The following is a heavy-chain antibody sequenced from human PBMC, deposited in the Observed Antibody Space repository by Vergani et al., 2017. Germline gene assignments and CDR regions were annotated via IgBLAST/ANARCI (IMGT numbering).Heavy chain of an antibody. J-gene: IGHJ6*02. D-gene: IGHD3-10*01. V-gene: IGHV5-51*03. Sequence: EVQLVQSGAEVKKPGESLKISCQGSGYSITNYWIGWVRQMPGKGLEWMGIIYPGDSDTIYSPSFQGQVTISAEKSISTAYLQWSSLKASDTAMYYCARSDMVRGMIQNYYYGMDVWGQGTTVTVSS. CDR2: IYPGDSDT. CDR1: GYSITNYW. CDR3: ARSDMVRGMIQNYYYGMDV.